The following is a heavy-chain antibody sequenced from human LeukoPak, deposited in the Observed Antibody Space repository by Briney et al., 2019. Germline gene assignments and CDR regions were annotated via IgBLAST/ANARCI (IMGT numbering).Heavy chain of an antibody. Sequence: SQTLSLTCTVSGGSISSGSYYWSWIRQPAGKGLEWIGRIYTSGSTNYNPSLKCRVTISVDTSKNQFSLKLSSVTAADTAVYYCARGSEQGYWGQGTLVTVSS. V-gene: IGHV4-61*02. D-gene: IGHD1-26*01. CDR3: ARGSEQGY. CDR2: IYTSGST. J-gene: IGHJ4*02. CDR1: GGSISSGSYY.